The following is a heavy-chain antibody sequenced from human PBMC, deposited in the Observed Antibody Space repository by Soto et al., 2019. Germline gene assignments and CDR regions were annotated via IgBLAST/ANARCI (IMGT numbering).Heavy chain of an antibody. J-gene: IGHJ6*01. CDR3: AKDIVVVPAAMAIYGMDV. CDR2: ISYDGSNK. V-gene: IGHV3-30-3*02. Sequence: QVQLVESGGGVVQPGRSLRLSCAASGFTFSSYAMHWVRQAPGKGLEWVAVISYDGSNKYYADSVKGRFTISRDNSKNTLYLQMNSLRAEDTAVYYCAKDIVVVPAAMAIYGMDVW. D-gene: IGHD2-2*01. CDR1: GFTFSSYA.